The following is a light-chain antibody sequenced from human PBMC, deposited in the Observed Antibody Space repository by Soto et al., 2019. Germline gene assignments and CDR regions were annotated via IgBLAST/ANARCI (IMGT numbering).Light chain of an antibody. CDR1: SSDVGTYNY. CDR3: SSYTITSVL. J-gene: IGLJ2*01. CDR2: EVS. V-gene: IGLV2-14*01. Sequence: QSVLTQPASVSGSPGQSITISCTGTSSDVGTYNYVSWYQQHPGKAPKLIIREVSNRPSGITNRFSGSKSGNTASLTISGLQAEDEADYYCSSYTITSVLFGGGTKLNVL.